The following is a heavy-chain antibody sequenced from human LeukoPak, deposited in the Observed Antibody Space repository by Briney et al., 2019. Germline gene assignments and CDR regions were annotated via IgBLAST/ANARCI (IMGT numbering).Heavy chain of an antibody. D-gene: IGHD5-18*01. Sequence: SETLSLTCTVSGGSISRSTYYWGWLRQSPETGLEWLGNIYYSGSAYYNPSLKSRVTLSVDTSKNQFSLKATSVTAADTAVYYCASVLGYSYGYYFDYWGQGTLVTVSS. V-gene: IGHV4-39*07. J-gene: IGHJ4*02. CDR2: IYYSGSA. CDR1: GGSISRSTYY. CDR3: ASVLGYSYGYYFDY.